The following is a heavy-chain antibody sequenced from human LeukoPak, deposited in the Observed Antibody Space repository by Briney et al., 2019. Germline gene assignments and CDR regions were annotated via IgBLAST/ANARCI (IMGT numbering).Heavy chain of an antibody. V-gene: IGHV3-23*01. CDR1: GFTFSSYA. D-gene: IGHD2-2*01. J-gene: IGHJ4*02. CDR2: ISGSGGST. Sequence: GGFLRLSCAASGFTFSSYAMSWVRQAPGKGLEWVSAISGSGGSTYYADSVKGRFTISRDNSKNTLYLQMNSLRAEDTAVYYCAKDGSDLVVVPAANDYWGQGTLVTVSS. CDR3: AKDGSDLVVVPAANDY.